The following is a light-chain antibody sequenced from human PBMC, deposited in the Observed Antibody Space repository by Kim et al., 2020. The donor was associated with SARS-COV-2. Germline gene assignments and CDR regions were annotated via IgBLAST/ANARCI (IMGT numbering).Light chain of an antibody. V-gene: IGLV3-1*01. CDR1: KLGYKF. Sequence: SVALGQTASITCSGDKLGYKFASWYQQKPGQSPVLVIYQDSKRPSGIPARFSGSNSGNTATLTISGTQAMDEAAYYCQAWDSSTAVFGGGTKLTVL. CDR3: QAWDSSTAV. CDR2: QDS. J-gene: IGLJ2*01.